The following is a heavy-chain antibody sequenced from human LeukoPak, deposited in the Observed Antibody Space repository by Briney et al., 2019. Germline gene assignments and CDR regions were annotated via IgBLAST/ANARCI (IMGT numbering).Heavy chain of an antibody. J-gene: IGHJ4*02. CDR2: IRYRASDK. Sequence: SGGSLRLSCAASGFTFSYYGMHWVRQPPGKGLEWVAFIRYRASDKYYADSVKGRFTISRDNSKNTLYLQMNSLRVEDTAVYYCAKATSVTTLFDYWGQGTLVSVSS. CDR1: GFTFSYYG. D-gene: IGHD4-17*01. CDR3: AKATSVTTLFDY. V-gene: IGHV3-30*02.